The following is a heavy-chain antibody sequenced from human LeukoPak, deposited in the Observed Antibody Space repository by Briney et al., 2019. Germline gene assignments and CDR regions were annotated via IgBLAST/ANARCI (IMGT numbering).Heavy chain of an antibody. CDR3: AKKAGYRSGWSLLDY. V-gene: IGHV3-30*02. Sequence: PGGSLRLSCAASGFTFSSYGMHWVRQAPGKGLEWVAFIRYDGSNKYYADSVKGRFTISRDNSKNTLYLQMNSLRAEDTAVYYCAKKAGYRSGWSLLDYWGQGTLVTVSS. D-gene: IGHD6-19*01. CDR2: IRYDGSNK. J-gene: IGHJ4*02. CDR1: GFTFSSYG.